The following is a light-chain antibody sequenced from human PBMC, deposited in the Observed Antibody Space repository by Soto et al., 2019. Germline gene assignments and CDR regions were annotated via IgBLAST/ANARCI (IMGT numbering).Light chain of an antibody. CDR3: QQSYSTPRIT. J-gene: IGKJ5*01. V-gene: IGKV1-39*01. Sequence: DIQMTQPPSSLSASVGDRVTITFRASHSISTYLNWYHQKPGKAPKLLIYAASSLQSGVPSRFSGSGSGTDFTLTISSLQPEDFATYYCQQSYSTPRITFGQGTRLEIK. CDR2: AAS. CDR1: HSISTY.